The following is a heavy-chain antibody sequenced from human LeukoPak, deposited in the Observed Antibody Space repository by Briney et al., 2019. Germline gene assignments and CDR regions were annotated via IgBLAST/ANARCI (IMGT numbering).Heavy chain of an antibody. V-gene: IGHV1-46*01. CDR1: GYTFTSYY. Sequence: RASVKVSCKASGYTFTSYYMHWVRQAPGQGLEWMGIINPSGGSTSYAQKFQGRVTMTRDTSTSTVYMELSSLRSEDTAVYYCARESRRGFGELLFVFDYWGQGTLVTVSS. CDR2: INPSGGST. CDR3: ARESRRGFGELLFVFDY. J-gene: IGHJ4*02. D-gene: IGHD3-10*01.